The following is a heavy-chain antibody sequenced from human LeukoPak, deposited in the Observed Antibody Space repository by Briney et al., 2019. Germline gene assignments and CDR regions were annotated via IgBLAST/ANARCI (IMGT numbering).Heavy chain of an antibody. CDR1: GGPFTGYY. D-gene: IGHD2-2*02. J-gene: IGHJ4*02. CDR3: ARQHGGPAICYY. Sequence: SETLSLTCAVYGGPFTGYYWSWIRQSPEKGLEWIGEINHRGSTNYNSSLKSRLTISADTSKNQFSLHLSSVTAADTAVYYCARQHGGPAICYYWGQGTLVTVSS. V-gene: IGHV4-34*01. CDR2: INHRGST.